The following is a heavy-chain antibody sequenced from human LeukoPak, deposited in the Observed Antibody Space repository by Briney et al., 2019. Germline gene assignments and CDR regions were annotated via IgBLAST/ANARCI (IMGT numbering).Heavy chain of an antibody. D-gene: IGHD3-16*01. CDR3: ARGYYDIDI. J-gene: IGHJ3*02. Sequence: SGTLSLTCSVSGVSITTSYWSWIRQPPGKGLEWIGFIHYSGSTNYNPSLKSRATISADTSNNQFSLKVTSVTAADTAVYYCARGYYDIDIWGQGTTVTVSS. CDR1: GVSITTSY. V-gene: IGHV4-59*01. CDR2: IHYSGST.